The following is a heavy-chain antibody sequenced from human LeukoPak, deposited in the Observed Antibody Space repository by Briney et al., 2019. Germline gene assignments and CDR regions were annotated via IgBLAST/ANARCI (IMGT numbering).Heavy chain of an antibody. J-gene: IGHJ4*02. CDR3: AKGGYYDSSGYSY. CDR2: ISGSGGST. CDR1: GFTFSSYA. V-gene: IGHV3-23*01. Sequence: GGSLRLSCAAAGFTFSSYAMSWVRQAPGKGLEWVSAISGSGGSTYYADSVKGRFTISRDNSKNTLYLQMNSLRAEDTAVYYCAKGGYYDSSGYSYWGQGTLVTVSS. D-gene: IGHD3-22*01.